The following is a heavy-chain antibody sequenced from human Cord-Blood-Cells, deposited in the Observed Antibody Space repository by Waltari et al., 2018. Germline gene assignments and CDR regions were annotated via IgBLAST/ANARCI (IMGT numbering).Heavy chain of an antibody. V-gene: IGHV4-34*01. CDR2: INHSGST. CDR1: GGSFSGYY. CDR3: AREGASYYDFWSGYRNWFDP. J-gene: IGHJ5*02. Sequence: QVQLQQWGAGLLKPSETLSLTCAVYGGSFSGYYWSWIRQPPGKGLEWIGEINHSGSTNYNPSLKSRVTISVDTSKNQFSLKLSSVTAADTAVYYCAREGASYYDFWSGYRNWFDPWGQGTLVTVSS. D-gene: IGHD3-3*01.